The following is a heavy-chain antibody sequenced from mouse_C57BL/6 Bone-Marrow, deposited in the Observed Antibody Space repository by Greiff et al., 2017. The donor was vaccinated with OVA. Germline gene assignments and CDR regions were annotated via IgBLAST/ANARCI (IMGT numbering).Heavy chain of an antibody. V-gene: IGHV14-4*01. CDR1: GFNIKDDY. CDR3: TTTTVVH. D-gene: IGHD1-1*01. CDR2: IDPENGDT. Sequence: VHVKQSGAELVRPGASVKLSCTASGFNIKDDYMHWVKQRPEQGLEWIGWIDPENGDTEYASKFQGKATITADTSSNTAYLQLSSLTSEDTAVYYCTTTTVVHWGQGTTLTVSS. J-gene: IGHJ2*01.